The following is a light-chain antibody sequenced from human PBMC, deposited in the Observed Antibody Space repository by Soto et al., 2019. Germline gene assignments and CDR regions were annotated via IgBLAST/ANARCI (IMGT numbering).Light chain of an antibody. J-gene: IGLJ3*02. CDR1: SGGVGYYNY. V-gene: IGLV2-8*01. CDR2: EVS. Sequence: QSALTQPPSASGYPGQSVTISCTGASGGVGYYNYVSWYQQYAGKAPKLILYEVSTRTSGVPGRLPGSKSGDTASQTISGLQAADEAGYYCSAYAGCNNLEFGGGTRLSVL. CDR3: SAYAGCNNLE.